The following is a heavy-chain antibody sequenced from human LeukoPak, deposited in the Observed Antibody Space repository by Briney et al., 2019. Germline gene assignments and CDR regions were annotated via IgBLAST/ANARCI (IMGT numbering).Heavy chain of an antibody. V-gene: IGHV4-61*02. CDR2: IYTNGST. CDR3: ARYGIAGAYYFDY. J-gene: IGHJ4*02. D-gene: IGHD6-19*01. CDR1: GGSISSGSYN. Sequence: SQTLSLTCTVSGGSISSGSYNWSWIRQPAGKGLEWIGRIYTNGSTNYNPSLKSRVTISVDTSKNQFSLKLSSVTAADTAVYYCARYGIAGAYYFDYWGQGTLVTVSS.